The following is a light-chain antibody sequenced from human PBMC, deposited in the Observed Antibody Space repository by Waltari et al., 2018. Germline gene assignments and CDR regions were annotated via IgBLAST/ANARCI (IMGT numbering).Light chain of an antibody. J-gene: IGLJ3*02. V-gene: IGLV2-14*01. CDR2: DVS. CDR3: SSYTSSNTLV. CDR1: SRHVGGYYY. Sequence: QSALTQPASVSGSPGQSITMSCPGTSRHVGGYYYVSWYQQYPGKAPKLMIYDVSQRPSGVSNRFSGSKSGNTASLTISGLQAEDEADYYCSSYTSSNTLVFGGGTKLTVL.